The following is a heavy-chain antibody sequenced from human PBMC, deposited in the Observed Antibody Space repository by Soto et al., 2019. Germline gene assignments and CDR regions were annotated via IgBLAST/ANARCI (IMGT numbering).Heavy chain of an antibody. CDR1: GFTFSSYA. CDR2: ISGSGGST. Sequence: EVQLLESGGGLVQPGGSLRLSCAASGFTFSSYAMSWVRQAPGKGLEWVSAISGSGGSTYYADSVKGRFTISRDNSKNTPYSQMNRLRAEDTDVYYCARRYLSGFGYSGYDLSYFLHWGQGTLVTVSS. J-gene: IGHJ1*01. V-gene: IGHV3-23*01. CDR3: ARRYLSGFGYSGYDLSYFLH. D-gene: IGHD5-12*01.